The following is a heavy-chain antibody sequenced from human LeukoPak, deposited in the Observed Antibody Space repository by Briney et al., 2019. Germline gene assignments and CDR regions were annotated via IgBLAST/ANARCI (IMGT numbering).Heavy chain of an antibody. D-gene: IGHD3-9*01. CDR2: IYHSGST. CDR1: GGSISSGGYS. J-gene: IGHJ3*02. V-gene: IGHV4-30-2*01. Sequence: PSQTLSLTCAVSGGSISSGGYSWSWIRQPPGKGLEWIGYIYHSGSTYYNPSLKSRVTISVDRSKNQFSLELSSVTAADTAVYYCARENYDILTGYKAPRAFDIWGQGTMVTVSS. CDR3: ARENYDILTGYKAPRAFDI.